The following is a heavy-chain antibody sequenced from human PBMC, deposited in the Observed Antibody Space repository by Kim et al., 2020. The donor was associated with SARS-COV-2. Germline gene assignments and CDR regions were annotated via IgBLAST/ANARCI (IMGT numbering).Heavy chain of an antibody. CDR2: ISSSSSYI. Sequence: GGSLRLSCAASGFTFSSYSMNWVRQAPGKGLEWVSSISSSSSYIYYADSVKGRFTISRDNAKNSLYLQMNSLRAEDTAVYYCARDHRMWGQQLFDYWGQGTLVTVSS. J-gene: IGHJ4*02. V-gene: IGHV3-21*01. D-gene: IGHD6-13*01. CDR3: ARDHRMWGQQLFDY. CDR1: GFTFSSYS.